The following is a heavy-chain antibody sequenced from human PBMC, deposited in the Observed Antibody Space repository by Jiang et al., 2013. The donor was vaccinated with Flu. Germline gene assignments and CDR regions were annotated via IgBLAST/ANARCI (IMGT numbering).Heavy chain of an antibody. CDR1: GFIFSDYV. Sequence: GLVQPGGSLRLSCAASGFIFSDYVMNWVRQAPGKGLEWVSLISKSGTDIYYADSMKGRFTISRDNAKNSLYLQINSLRSEDTGLYYCVGRPDCSGGTCPFDNWGQGTLVTVSS. CDR2: ISKSGTDI. D-gene: IGHD2-15*01. J-gene: IGHJ4*02. V-gene: IGHV3-21*01. CDR3: VGRPDCSGGTCPFDN.